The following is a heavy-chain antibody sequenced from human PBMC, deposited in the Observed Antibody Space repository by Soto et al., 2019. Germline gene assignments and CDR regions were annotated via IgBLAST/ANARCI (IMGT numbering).Heavy chain of an antibody. Sequence: SETLSLTCAVYGGSFSGYYWSWIRQPPGKGLEWIGEINHSGSTNYNPSLKSLVTISVDTSKNQFSLKLSSVTAADTAVYYCARDRRGGAYFDSCGKGTTVT. CDR2: INHSGST. J-gene: IGHJ4*02. CDR3: ARDRRGGAYFDS. CDR1: GGSFSGYY. V-gene: IGHV4-34*01. D-gene: IGHD3-16*01.